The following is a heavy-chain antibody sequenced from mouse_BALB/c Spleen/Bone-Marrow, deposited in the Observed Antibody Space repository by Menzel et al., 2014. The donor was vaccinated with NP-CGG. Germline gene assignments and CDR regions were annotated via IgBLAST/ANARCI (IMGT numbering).Heavy chain of an antibody. CDR2: IDPSDSET. V-gene: IGHV1-61*01. J-gene: IGHJ2*01. CDR1: GYTFTSYW. Sequence: QVQLQQPGAELVRPGTPVKLSCKASGYTFTSYWMNWVKQRPGRGLEWIGRIDPSDSETHYNQKFKDKATLTVDKSSSTAYIQLGSLTSEDSAVYYCARWGAYFDYWGQGTTLTVSS. CDR3: ARWGAYFDY.